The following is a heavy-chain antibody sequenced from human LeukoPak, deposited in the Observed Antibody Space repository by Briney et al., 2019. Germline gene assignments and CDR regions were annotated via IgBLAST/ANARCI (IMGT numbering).Heavy chain of an antibody. J-gene: IGHJ4*02. D-gene: IGHD3-9*01. CDR3: ARGHYDVLAASYKRTPDY. V-gene: IGHV3-21*01. CDR1: GFTFNTFN. CDR2: ITSGGDYI. Sequence: GSLRLSCAASGFTFNTFNMNWVRQAPGKGLEWVSSITSGGDYIYYADSVKGRFTTSRDSAKNSLSLQLNSLRVEDTAVYYCARGHYDVLAASYKRTPDYWGQGTLVTVSS.